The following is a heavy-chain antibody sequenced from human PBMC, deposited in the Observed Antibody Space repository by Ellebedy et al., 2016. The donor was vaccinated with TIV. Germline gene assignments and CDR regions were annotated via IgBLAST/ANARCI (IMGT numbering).Heavy chain of an antibody. J-gene: IGHJ4*02. CDR1: GFTFSSYS. D-gene: IGHD6-13*01. V-gene: IGHV3-23*01. CDR2: ISGSGGST. CDR3: AKGLEEWIAAASFDY. Sequence: GGSLRLXXAASGFTFSSYSMNWVRQAPGKGLEWVSAISGSGGSTYYADSVKGRFTISRDNSKNTLYLQMNSLRAEDTAVYYCAKGLEEWIAAASFDYWGQGTLVTVSS.